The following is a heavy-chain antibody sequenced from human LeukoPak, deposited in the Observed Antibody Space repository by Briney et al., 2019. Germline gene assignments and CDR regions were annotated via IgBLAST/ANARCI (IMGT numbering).Heavy chain of an antibody. CDR3: ARVHYYDSSGVDY. CDR2: IWYDGSNK. Sequence: GGSLRLSCAASGFTFSKYGMHWVRQAPGKGLEWLAVIWYDGSNKYYADSVKGRFTISRDNSKNTLYLQMNSLRAEDTAVYYCARVHYYDSSGVDYWGQGTLVTVSS. CDR1: GFTFSKYG. V-gene: IGHV3-33*01. J-gene: IGHJ4*02. D-gene: IGHD3-22*01.